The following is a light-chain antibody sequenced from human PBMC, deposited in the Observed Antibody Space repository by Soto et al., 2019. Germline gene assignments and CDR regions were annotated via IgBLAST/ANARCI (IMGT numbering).Light chain of an antibody. J-gene: IGKJ2*01. Sequence: DIQMTQSPSTLSASVGDRVAISCRASQSVSGWLAWYQQKPGKVPKLLIYQASTLEDGVPSRFSGSGSGTDFTLTISSLQPDDSATYYCQHYYDSSYTFGQGTNLEIK. CDR1: QSVSGW. CDR2: QAS. V-gene: IGKV1-5*03. CDR3: QHYYDSSYT.